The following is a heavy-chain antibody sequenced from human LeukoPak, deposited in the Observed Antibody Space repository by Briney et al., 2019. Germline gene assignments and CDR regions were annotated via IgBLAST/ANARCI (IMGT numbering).Heavy chain of an antibody. CDR3: AKELYNYGDYGAEGLDV. D-gene: IGHD4-17*01. CDR2: IRDSGSST. J-gene: IGHJ6*02. V-gene: IGHV3-23*01. CDR1: GFTFSSYA. Sequence: GGSLRLSCAASGFTFSSYAMSWVRQAPGKGLEWVSAIRDSGSSTHYADSVKGRFTTSRDNSKITVYLQMNSLKAEDTAVYYCAKELYNYGDYGAEGLDVGGQGTTVTVS.